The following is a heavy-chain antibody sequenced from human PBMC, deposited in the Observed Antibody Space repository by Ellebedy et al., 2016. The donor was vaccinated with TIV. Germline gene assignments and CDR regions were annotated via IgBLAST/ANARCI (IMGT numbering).Heavy chain of an antibody. J-gene: IGHJ4*02. CDR3: ARATDSSGWYVRDY. D-gene: IGHD6-19*01. Sequence: GGSLRLSCAASGFTFSSYGMHWVRQAPGKGLEWVAVISYDGSNKYYADSVKGRFTISRDNSKNTLYLQMNSLRAEDTAVYYCARATDSSGWYVRDYWGQGTLVTVSS. CDR2: ISYDGSNK. CDR1: GFTFSSYG. V-gene: IGHV3-30*12.